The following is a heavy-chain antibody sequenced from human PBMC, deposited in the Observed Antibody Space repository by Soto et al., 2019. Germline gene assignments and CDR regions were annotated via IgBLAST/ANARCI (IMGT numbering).Heavy chain of an antibody. CDR3: SRVPGP. J-gene: IGHJ5*02. CDR1: GDFISRGDSY. V-gene: IGHV4-30-4*01. CDR2: IHHSGAA. Sequence: SERLCLTCTVAGDFISRGDSYWTWIRQYPGKGLEWIGYIHHSGAAHYNPSLKSRLTISVDTSRNQFSLKLTSVTAADTAVYYCSRVPGPWGQGTLVTVS.